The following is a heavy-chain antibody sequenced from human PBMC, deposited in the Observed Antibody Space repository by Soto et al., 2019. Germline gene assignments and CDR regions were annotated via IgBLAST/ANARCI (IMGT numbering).Heavy chain of an antibody. V-gene: IGHV4-59*01. CDR3: ARVSRGYYYDSSGYIDY. J-gene: IGHJ4*02. Sequence: PLETLSLTCTVSGGSISSYYWSWIRQPPGKGLEWIGYIYYSGSTNYNPSLKSRVTISVDTSKNQFSLKLSSVTAADTAVYYCARVSRGYYYDSSGYIDYWGQGTLVTVSS. CDR2: IYYSGST. CDR1: GGSISSYY. D-gene: IGHD3-22*01.